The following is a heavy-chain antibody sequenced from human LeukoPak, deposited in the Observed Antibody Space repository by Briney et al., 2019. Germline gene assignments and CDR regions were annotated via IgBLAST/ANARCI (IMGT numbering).Heavy chain of an antibody. CDR3: TRNSYGDANFDS. V-gene: IGHV3-23*01. D-gene: IGHD4-17*01. J-gene: IGHJ4*02. CDR1: GFTLSSYG. Sequence: GGSLRLSCAASGFTLSSYGMSWVRPAPGEGLEWVSAIIGRGGRTYYADSVKGRFTISTDISKNAVYIQIKSLRAEDTAVYYGTRNSYGDANFDSWGQGTLVTVSS. CDR2: IIGRGGRT.